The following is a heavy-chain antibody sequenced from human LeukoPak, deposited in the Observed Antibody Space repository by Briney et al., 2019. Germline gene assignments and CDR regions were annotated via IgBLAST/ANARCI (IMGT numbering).Heavy chain of an antibody. Sequence: PGRSLRLSSAASGFTFSSYGMHWVRQAPGKGLEWVAVISYDGSNKYYADSVKGRFTISRDNSKNTLYLQMNSLRAEDTAVYYCAKDRGLWFPHGMDVWGQGTTVTVSS. CDR3: AKDRGLWFPHGMDV. CDR2: ISYDGSNK. CDR1: GFTFSSYG. J-gene: IGHJ6*02. D-gene: IGHD3-10*01. V-gene: IGHV3-30*18.